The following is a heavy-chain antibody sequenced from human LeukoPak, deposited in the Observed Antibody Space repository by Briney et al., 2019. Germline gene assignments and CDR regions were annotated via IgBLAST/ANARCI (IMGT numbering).Heavy chain of an antibody. CDR2: IIPIFGTA. Sequence: ASVKVSGKASGGTFSSYAISWVRQAPGQGLEWRGGIIPIFGTADYAQKFQGRVTITADESTSTAYMELSSLRSEDTAVYYCARGVVVVPAAITDAFDIWGQGTMVTVSS. D-gene: IGHD2-2*02. CDR1: GGTFSSYA. V-gene: IGHV1-69*13. J-gene: IGHJ3*02. CDR3: ARGVVVVPAAITDAFDI.